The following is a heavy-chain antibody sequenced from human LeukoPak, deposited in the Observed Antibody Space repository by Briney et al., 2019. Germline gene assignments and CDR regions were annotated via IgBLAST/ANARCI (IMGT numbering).Heavy chain of an antibody. J-gene: IGHJ4*02. CDR2: INHSGST. V-gene: IGHV4-34*01. Sequence: SETLSLTCAVYGGSFSGYYWSWIRQPPGKGLEWIGEINHSGSTNYNPSLKSRVTISVDTSKNQFSLKLSSVTAADTAVYYCARLLGGYWGQGTLVTVSS. D-gene: IGHD2/OR15-2a*01. CDR3: ARLLGGY. CDR1: GGSFSGYY.